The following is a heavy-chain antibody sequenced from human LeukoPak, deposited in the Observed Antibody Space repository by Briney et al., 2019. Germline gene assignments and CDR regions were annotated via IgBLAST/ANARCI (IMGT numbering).Heavy chain of an antibody. D-gene: IGHD3-9*01. J-gene: IGHJ6*03. CDR1: GFTFSSYS. CDR2: ISSSSYI. CDR3: ARDRSYYDILTGYSLYYMDV. Sequence: PGGSLRLSCAASGFTFSSYSMNWVRQAPGKGLEWVSSISSSSYIYYADSVKGRFTISRDNAKNSLYLQMNSLRAEDTAVYYCARDRSYYDILTGYSLYYMDVWGKGTTVTVSS. V-gene: IGHV3-21*01.